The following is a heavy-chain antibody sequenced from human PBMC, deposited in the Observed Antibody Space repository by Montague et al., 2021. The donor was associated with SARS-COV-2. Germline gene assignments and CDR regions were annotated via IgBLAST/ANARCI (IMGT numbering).Heavy chain of an antibody. CDR3: ARGRQHFNMIVVVMTGGEYYFDY. Sequence: SETLSLTCAVYGGTFSDNYWSLIRKPPGKGLEWIGEINQRGTSNYNPSLKSRVSISVDTSKNQFSLYLGSVTAAVTAVYYCARGRQHFNMIVVVMTGGEYYFDYWGQGTLVTVSS. CDR1: GGTFSDNY. D-gene: IGHD3-22*01. CDR2: INQRGTS. J-gene: IGHJ4*02. V-gene: IGHV4-34*01.